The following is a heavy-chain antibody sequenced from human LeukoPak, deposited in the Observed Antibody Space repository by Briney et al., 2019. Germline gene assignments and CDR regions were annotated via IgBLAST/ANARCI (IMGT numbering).Heavy chain of an antibody. CDR2: IYTSGST. CDR3: ARAIAVAGTGAFDY. CDR1: GGSISSGSYY. V-gene: IGHV4-61*02. Sequence: SQTLSLTCTVSGGSISSGSYYWSWIRQPAGKGLEWTGRIYTSGSTNYNPSLKSRVTISVDTSKNQFSLKLSSVTAADTAVYYCARAIAVAGTGAFDYWGQGTLVTVSS. J-gene: IGHJ4*02. D-gene: IGHD6-19*01.